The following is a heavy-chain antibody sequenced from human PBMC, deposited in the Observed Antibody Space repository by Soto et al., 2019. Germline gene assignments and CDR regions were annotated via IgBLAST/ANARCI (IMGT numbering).Heavy chain of an antibody. CDR1: GGSISSSSYY. Sequence: SETLSLTCTVSGGSISSSSYYCGWIRQPPGKGLEWIGSIYYSGSTYYNPSLKSRVTISVDTSKNQFSLRLSSVTAADTAVYFCARLIVEMATSTFFDYWGQGTLVTVS. V-gene: IGHV4-39*01. CDR2: IYYSGST. J-gene: IGHJ4*02. CDR3: ARLIVEMATSTFFDY. D-gene: IGHD3-16*02.